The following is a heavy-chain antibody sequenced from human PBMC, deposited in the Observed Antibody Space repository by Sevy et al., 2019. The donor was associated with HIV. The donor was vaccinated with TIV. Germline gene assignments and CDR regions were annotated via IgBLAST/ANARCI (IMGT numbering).Heavy chain of an antibody. J-gene: IGHJ5*02. CDR3: AKENGYSIGCYPRFDP. D-gene: IGHD6-19*01. V-gene: IGHV3-30*18. CDR2: ISKNGDYK. Sequence: GGSLRLSCAGSGFSFSTNGMHWVRQAPGKGLDWVAVISKNGDYKYYADSLMGRFTISRDNSKNTLFLQMNSLRTEDTAVYYCAKENGYSIGCYPRFDPWGQGTLVTVSS. CDR1: GFSFSTNG.